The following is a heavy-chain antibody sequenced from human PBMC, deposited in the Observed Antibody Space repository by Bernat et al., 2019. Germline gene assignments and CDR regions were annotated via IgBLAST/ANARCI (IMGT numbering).Heavy chain of an antibody. CDR1: GYTFTSYG. V-gene: IGHV1-18*01. Sequence: QVQLVQSGAEVKKPGASVKVSCKASGYTFTSYGISWVRQASGQGLEWMGWISAYNGNTNYAQKRQGRVTMTTDTSTSTAYMELRSLRSDDTAVYYCASRDILVVDDAFDIWGQGTMVTVSS. CDR2: ISAYNGNT. J-gene: IGHJ3*02. D-gene: IGHD2-2*01. CDR3: ASRDILVVDDAFDI.